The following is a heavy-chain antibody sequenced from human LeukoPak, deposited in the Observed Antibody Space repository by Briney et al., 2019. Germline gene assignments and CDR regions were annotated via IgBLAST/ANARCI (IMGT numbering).Heavy chain of an antibody. V-gene: IGHV3-9*03. CDR2: ISWNSGSI. CDR3: AKGADYGGNSRFDY. D-gene: IGHD4-23*01. CDR1: GFTFDDYA. Sequence: PGGSLRLSCAASGFTFDDYAMHWVRQAPGKGLEWVSGISWNSGSIGYADSVKSRFTISRDNAKNSLYLQMNSLRAEDMALYYCAKGADYGGNSRFDYWGQGTLVTVSS. J-gene: IGHJ4*02.